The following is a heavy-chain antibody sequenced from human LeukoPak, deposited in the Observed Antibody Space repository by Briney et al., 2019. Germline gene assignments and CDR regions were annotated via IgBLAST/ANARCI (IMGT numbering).Heavy chain of an antibody. CDR3: ARGRYYRKKNFDY. CDR2: INHSGST. Sequence: SETLSLTCAVYGGSFSGYYWSWIRQPPGKGLEWIGEINHSGSTNYNPSLKSRVTISVDTSKNQFSLKLSSVTAADTAVYYCARGRYYRKKNFDYWGQGTLVTVSS. J-gene: IGHJ4*02. V-gene: IGHV4-34*01. CDR1: GGSFSGYY. D-gene: IGHD3-9*01.